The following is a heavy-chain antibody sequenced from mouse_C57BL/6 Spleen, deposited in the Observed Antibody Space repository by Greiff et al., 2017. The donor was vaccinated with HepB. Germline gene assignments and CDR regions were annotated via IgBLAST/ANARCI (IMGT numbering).Heavy chain of an antibody. CDR3: AKGIVTTVDD. D-gene: IGHD2-12*01. CDR2: IDPSDSDT. J-gene: IGHJ2*01. V-gene: IGHV1-52*01. Sequence: VQLQQSGAELARPGSSVKLSCKASGYTFTSYWMHWVKQRPIQGLEWIGNIDPSDSDTHYNQKFKDMATLTVDKSSSTAYMQLSSMTSEDSAVYCWAKGIVTTVDDWGQGTTLTVSS. CDR1: GYTFTSYW.